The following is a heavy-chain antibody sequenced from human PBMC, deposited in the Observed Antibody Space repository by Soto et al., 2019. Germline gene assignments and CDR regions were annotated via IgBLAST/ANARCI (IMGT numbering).Heavy chain of an antibody. V-gene: IGHV1-69*13. D-gene: IGHD1-1*01. CDR1: GGTFSSYA. J-gene: IGHJ4*02. CDR3: VIINDRPVDY. CDR2: SIPIFGTA. Sequence: SVKVSCKASGGTFSSYAISWVRQAPGQGLEWMGGSIPIFGTANYAQKFQGRVTITADDSTSTAYMELSSLRSEDSAVYYCVIINDRPVDYWGQGTLVTVSS.